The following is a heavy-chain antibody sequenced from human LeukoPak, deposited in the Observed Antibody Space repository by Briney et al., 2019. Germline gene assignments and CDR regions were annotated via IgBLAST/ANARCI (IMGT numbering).Heavy chain of an antibody. CDR1: GGSISSGGYS. CDR3: ARGGQQLDP. V-gene: IGHV4-30-2*01. J-gene: IGHJ5*02. Sequence: SQTLSLTCAVSGGSISSGGYSWSWIRQPPGKGLEWIGYIYHSGSTYYNPSLKSRVTILVDRSKNQFSLKLSSVTAADTAVYYCARGGQQLDPWGQGTLVTVSS. CDR2: IYHSGST. D-gene: IGHD6-13*01.